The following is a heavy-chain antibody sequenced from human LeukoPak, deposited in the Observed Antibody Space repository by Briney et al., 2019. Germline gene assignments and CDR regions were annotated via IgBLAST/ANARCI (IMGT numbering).Heavy chain of an antibody. D-gene: IGHD1-1*01. CDR2: INHSGST. V-gene: IGHV4-34*01. Sequence: SETLSLTCAVYGGPFSGYYWSWIRQPPGKGLEWIGEINHSGSTNYNPSLKSRVTISVDTSKNQFSLKLSSVTAADTAVYYCACWMEYYYYGMDVWGQGTTVTVSS. J-gene: IGHJ6*02. CDR1: GGPFSGYY. CDR3: ACWMEYYYYGMDV.